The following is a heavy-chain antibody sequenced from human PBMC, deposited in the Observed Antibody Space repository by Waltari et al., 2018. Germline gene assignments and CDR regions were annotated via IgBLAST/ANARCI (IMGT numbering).Heavy chain of an antibody. J-gene: IGHJ4*02. CDR2: VHRTGRT. D-gene: IGHD2-15*01. CDR1: GDSMTGSDF. V-gene: IGHV4-4*02. Sequence: QLQLHQSGPGLVKPSASLSLTCAVSGDSMTGSDFWSWVRQSPRKWLEWLGQVHRTGRTNYNPSLAGRVTVSIDTSNKQFSLAVSSPTAADTAIYYCARDRGRGLYLDSWGQGTLVTVSP. CDR3: ARDRGRGLYLDS.